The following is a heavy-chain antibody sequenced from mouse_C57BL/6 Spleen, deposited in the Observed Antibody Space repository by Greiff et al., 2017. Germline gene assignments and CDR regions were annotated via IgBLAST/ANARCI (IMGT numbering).Heavy chain of an antibody. V-gene: IGHV1-19*01. Sequence: VQLQQPGPVLVKPGASVKMSCKASGYTFTDYYMNWVKQSHGKSLEWIGVINPYNGGTSYNQKFKGKATLTVDKSSSTAYMELNSLTSEDSAVYYCAREGITKGYDMDYWGQGTTLTVSS. J-gene: IGHJ2*01. CDR3: AREGITKGYDMDY. CDR1: GYTFTDYY. CDR2: INPYNGGT. D-gene: IGHD1-1*01.